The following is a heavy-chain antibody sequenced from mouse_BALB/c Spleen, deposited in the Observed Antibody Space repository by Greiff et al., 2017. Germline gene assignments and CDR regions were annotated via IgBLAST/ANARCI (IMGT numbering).Heavy chain of an antibody. V-gene: IGHV1-54*01. CDR2: INPGSGGT. CDR1: GYAFTNYL. CDR3: ARRTVVAPDY. D-gene: IGHD1-1*01. J-gene: IGHJ2*01. Sequence: QVHVKQSGAELVRPGTSVKVSCKASGYAFTNYLIEWVKQRPGQGLEWIGVINPGSGGTNYNEKFKGKATLTADKSSSTAYMQLSSLTSDDSAVYFCARRTVVAPDYWGQGTTLTVSS.